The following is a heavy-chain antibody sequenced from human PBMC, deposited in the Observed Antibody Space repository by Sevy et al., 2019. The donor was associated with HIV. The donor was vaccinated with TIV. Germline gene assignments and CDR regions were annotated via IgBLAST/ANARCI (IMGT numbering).Heavy chain of an antibody. D-gene: IGHD3-3*01. V-gene: IGHV1-3*01. CDR1: GYSFTNHA. Sequence: ASVKVSCKASGYSFTNHAIQWVRQAPGQGLEWMGWIKADNGNIKYSQKFQDRLTITRDTSATTAYMELRSLRPEDTAYYFWAGGKGGIFGVVAGQFDSWGQGTLVTVSS. CDR2: IKADNGNI. J-gene: IGHJ4*02. CDR3: AGGKGGIFGVVAGQFDS.